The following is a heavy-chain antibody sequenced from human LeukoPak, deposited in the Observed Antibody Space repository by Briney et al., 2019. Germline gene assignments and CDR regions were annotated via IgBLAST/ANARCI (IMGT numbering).Heavy chain of an antibody. CDR1: GGSISSGGYY. CDR3: ARDLIRYDSSGYYYHDAFDI. J-gene: IGHJ3*02. CDR2: IYYSGST. V-gene: IGHV4-61*08. Sequence: SETLSLTCTVSGGSISSGGYYWSWIRQHPGKGLEWIGYIYYSGSTNYNPSLKSRVTISVDTSKNQFSLKPSSVTAADTAVYYCARDLIRYDSSGYYYHDAFDIWGQGTMVTVSS. D-gene: IGHD3-22*01.